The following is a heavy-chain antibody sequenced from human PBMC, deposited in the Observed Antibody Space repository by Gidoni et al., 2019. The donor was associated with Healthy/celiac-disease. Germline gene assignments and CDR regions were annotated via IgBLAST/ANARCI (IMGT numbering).Heavy chain of an antibody. D-gene: IGHD3-10*01. Sequence: QVQLVQSGAEVKKPGASVKVSCKASGYTFTSYDTNWVRQATGQGREWMGGMNPNSANTGYAQKFQGRVTMTRNTSISTAYMELSSLRSEDTAGDYCARGDAYYYGSESYRRWHYWGQGTLVTVSS. CDR3: ARGDAYYYGSESYRRWHY. V-gene: IGHV1-8*01. CDR2: MNPNSANT. CDR1: GYTFTSYD. J-gene: IGHJ4*02.